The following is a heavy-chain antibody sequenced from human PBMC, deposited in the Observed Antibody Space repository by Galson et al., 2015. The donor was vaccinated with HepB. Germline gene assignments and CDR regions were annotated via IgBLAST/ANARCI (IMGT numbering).Heavy chain of an antibody. J-gene: IGHJ4*02. CDR2: FDPEDGET. D-gene: IGHD2-8*01. V-gene: IGHV1-24*01. CDR3: ATLVAEDVLGYCTNGVCFGTFDY. Sequence: SVKVSCKVSGYTLTELSMHWVRQAPGKGLEWMGGFDPEDGETIYAQKFQGRVTMTEDTSTDTAYMELSSLRSEDTAVYYCATLVAEDVLGYCTNGVCFGTFDYWGQGTLVTVSS. CDR1: GYTLTELS.